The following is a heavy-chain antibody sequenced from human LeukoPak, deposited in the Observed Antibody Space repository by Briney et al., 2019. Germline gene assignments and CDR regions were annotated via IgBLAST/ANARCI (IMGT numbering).Heavy chain of an antibody. J-gene: IGHJ4*02. Sequence: TGESLKISCKGSGYSFTSYWIGWVRQMPGKGLEWMGIIYPGDSDTRYSPSFQGQVTISADKSISTAYLQWSSLKASDTAMYYCARQTRSIVVVPAAVDYWGQGTLVTVSS. CDR2: IYPGDSDT. V-gene: IGHV5-51*01. CDR1: GYSFTSYW. D-gene: IGHD2-2*01. CDR3: ARQTRSIVVVPAAVDY.